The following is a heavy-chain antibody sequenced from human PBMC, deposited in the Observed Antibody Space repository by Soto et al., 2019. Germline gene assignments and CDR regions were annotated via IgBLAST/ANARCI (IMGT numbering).Heavy chain of an antibody. J-gene: IGHJ4*02. D-gene: IGHD5-18*01. CDR1: GGSISNYY. V-gene: IGHV4-59*08. Sequence: QVQLQESGPGLVKPSETLSLTCTVSGGSISNYYWSWIRQPPGKGLEWLAYIYDSGSTNYNPSLKSRVTISVDKYKNQVSLRLSSVAAADTAVYYCARHTTMLLFDYWGQGTLVTVSS. CDR2: IYDSGST. CDR3: ARHTTMLLFDY.